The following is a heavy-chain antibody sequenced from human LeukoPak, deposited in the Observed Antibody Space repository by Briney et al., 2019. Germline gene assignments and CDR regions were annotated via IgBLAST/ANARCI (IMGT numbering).Heavy chain of an antibody. CDR2: IYPGDSET. CDR1: GYSFSSYW. Sequence: GESLKISCKGSGYSFSSYWIAWVRQMPGKGLGWMGIIYPGDSETRYSPSFQGQVTISADKSINTAYLQWSGLKASDTAKYYCARSRNRNYDNWGQGTLVTVSS. J-gene: IGHJ4*02. D-gene: IGHD1-7*01. V-gene: IGHV5-51*01. CDR3: ARSRNRNYDN.